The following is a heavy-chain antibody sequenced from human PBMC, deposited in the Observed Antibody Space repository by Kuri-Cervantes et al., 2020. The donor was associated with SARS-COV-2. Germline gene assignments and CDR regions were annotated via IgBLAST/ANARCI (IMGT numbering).Heavy chain of an antibody. J-gene: IGHJ4*02. CDR2: IYYSGNT. V-gene: IGHV4-39*01. CDR3: ARQGGIVVVPAAL. Sequence: SETLSLTCTVSGGSIRSGSYYWGWIRQSPGKGLEWIGSIYYSGNTLYNPSLKSRLTISVDTSKKQFSLKLSSVTAADTAVYYCARQGGIVVVPAALWGQGTLVTVSS. D-gene: IGHD2-2*01. CDR1: GGSIRSGSYY.